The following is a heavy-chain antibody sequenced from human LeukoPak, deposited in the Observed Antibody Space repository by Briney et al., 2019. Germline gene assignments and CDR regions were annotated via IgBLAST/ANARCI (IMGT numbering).Heavy chain of an antibody. V-gene: IGHV4-30-2*01. D-gene: IGHD1-26*01. CDR1: GGSISSGGYY. J-gene: IGHJ4*02. CDR3: ARSSTGDSGSYIDY. CDR2: IYHSGST. Sequence: PSETLSLTCTVSGGSISSGGYYWSWIRQPPGKGLEWIGYIYHSGSTYYNPSLKSRVTISVDRSKNQFSLKLSSVTAADTAVYYCARSSTGDSGSYIDYWGQGTLVTVSS.